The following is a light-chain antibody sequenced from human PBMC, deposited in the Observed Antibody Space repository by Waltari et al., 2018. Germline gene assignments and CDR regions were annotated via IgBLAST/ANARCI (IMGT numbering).Light chain of an antibody. CDR1: SSNIGSNT. CDR3: ATWDDGLSGVV. V-gene: IGLV1-44*01. CDR2: RHT. Sequence: QSVLTQPPSASGTPGQRVTISCSGSSSNIGSNTVTRYQHLPGTAPKHLNYRHTRRPSRVPDRFSGSKSGTSASLAISGLQSEDEALYYCATWDDGLSGVVFGGGTKVTVL. J-gene: IGLJ3*02.